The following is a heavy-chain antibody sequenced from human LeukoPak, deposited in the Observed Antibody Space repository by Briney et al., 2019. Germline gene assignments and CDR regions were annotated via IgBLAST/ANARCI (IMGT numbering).Heavy chain of an antibody. Sequence: GGSLRLSCAASGFTFSSYSMNWVRQAPGKGLEWVSYISSSSSTIYYADSVKGRFTISRDNAKNSLYLQMNSLRAEDTAVYYCARGRYDSSGYADYWGQGTLVTVSS. CDR2: ISSSSSTI. J-gene: IGHJ4*02. V-gene: IGHV3-48*01. CDR3: ARGRYDSSGYADY. CDR1: GFTFSSYS. D-gene: IGHD3-22*01.